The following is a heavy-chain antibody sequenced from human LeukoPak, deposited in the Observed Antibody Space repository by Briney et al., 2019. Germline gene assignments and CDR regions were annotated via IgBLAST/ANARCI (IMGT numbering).Heavy chain of an antibody. CDR2: IYYTGST. CDR1: GGSISNYY. J-gene: IGHJ6*02. CDR3: ARETSSATRYYGMDV. V-gene: IGHV4-59*06. Sequence: SETLSLTCTVSGGSISNYYWTWIRQHPGKGLEWIGYIYYTGSTHYNPSLKSRVTFSVDTSKKQFSLNLSSVTAADTAVYYCARETSSATRYYGMDVWGQGTTVTVSS. D-gene: IGHD6-13*01.